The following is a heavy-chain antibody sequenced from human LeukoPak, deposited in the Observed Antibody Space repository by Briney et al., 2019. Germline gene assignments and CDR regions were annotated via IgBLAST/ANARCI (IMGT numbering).Heavy chain of an antibody. CDR1: GLTFSSYW. Sequence: GESLRLSCAASGLTFSSYWMSWVRQAPGKGLEWVANIKQDGSEEYYVDSVKGRFTISRDNAKNSLYLQMNSLRAEDTAVYYCARDSTLRHYFDYWGQGTLVTVSS. J-gene: IGHJ4*02. D-gene: IGHD6-6*01. CDR2: IKQDGSEE. V-gene: IGHV3-7*04. CDR3: ARDSTLRHYFDY.